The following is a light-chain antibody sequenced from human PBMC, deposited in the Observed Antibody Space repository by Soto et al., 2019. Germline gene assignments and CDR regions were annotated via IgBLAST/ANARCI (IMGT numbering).Light chain of an antibody. V-gene: IGKV2-28*01. CDR3: MQAVQTPAT. J-gene: IGKJ2*01. CDR2: LGS. CDR1: QSLLHSKGYNY. Sequence: DVVLTQSPLSLPVTPGEPASISCRSSQSLLHSKGYNYLDWYLQKPGQSPQPLISLGSSRASGVPDRFSGSGSGTDFTLKISRVEAEDVGVYYYMQAVQTPATFGQGTKVDIK.